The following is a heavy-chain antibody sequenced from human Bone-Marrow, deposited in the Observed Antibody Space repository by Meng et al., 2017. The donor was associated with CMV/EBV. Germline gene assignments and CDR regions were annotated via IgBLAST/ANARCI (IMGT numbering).Heavy chain of an antibody. J-gene: IGHJ6*02. CDR2: IWYDGSNK. V-gene: IGHV3-33*06. CDR1: GLTFSSYG. CDR3: AKELKTIAAAERYGMDV. Sequence: GESLKISCAASGLTFSSYGMHWVRQAPGKGLEWVAVIWYDGSNKYYADSVKGRFTISRDNSKNTLYLQMNSLRAEDTAVYYCAKELKTIAAAERYGMDVWGQGTTVTVSS. D-gene: IGHD6-13*01.